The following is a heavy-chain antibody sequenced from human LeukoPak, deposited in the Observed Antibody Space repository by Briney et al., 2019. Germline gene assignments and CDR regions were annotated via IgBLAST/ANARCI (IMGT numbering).Heavy chain of an antibody. V-gene: IGHV3-23*01. CDR3: ARGNTYYDFWSGYLTNYYYYGMDV. D-gene: IGHD3-3*01. CDR2: IRGSGGST. J-gene: IGHJ6*02. Sequence: PGGSLRLSCAASGFTVSSNYMSWVRQAPGKGLEWVSAIRGSGGSTYYADSVKGRFTISRDNSKNTLYLQMNSLRAEDTAVYYCARGNTYYDFWSGYLTNYYYYGMDVWGQGTTVTVSS. CDR1: GFTVSSNY.